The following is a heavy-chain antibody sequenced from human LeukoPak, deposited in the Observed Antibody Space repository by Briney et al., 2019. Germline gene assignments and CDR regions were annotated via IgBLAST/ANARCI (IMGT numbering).Heavy chain of an antibody. V-gene: IGHV3-23*01. D-gene: IGHD6-6*01. Sequence: PGGSLRLSCAASGFTFSSYAMSWVRQAPGKGLEWVSAISGTGGSSYYADSVKGRFTISRDNSKNTLYLQMNSLRAEDTAVYYCAKYSRRDSSSSGFDYWGQGTLVTVSS. CDR3: AKYSRRDSSSSGFDY. CDR2: ISGTGGSS. J-gene: IGHJ4*02. CDR1: GFTFSSYA.